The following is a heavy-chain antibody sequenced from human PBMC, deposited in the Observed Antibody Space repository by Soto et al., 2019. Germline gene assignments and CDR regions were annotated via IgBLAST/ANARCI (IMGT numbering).Heavy chain of an antibody. J-gene: IGHJ6*03. CDR2: INPSGGST. CDR3: ARDLVHGVGASGYDNYYYYYMDV. V-gene: IGHV1-46*03. CDR1: GYTFTSYY. Sequence: QVQLVQSGAEVKKPGASVKVSCKASGYTFTSYYMHWVRQAPGQGLEWMGIINPSGGSTSYAQKFQGRVTMTRDTSTSTVYMELSSLRSEVTAVYYCARDLVHGVGASGYDNYYYYYMDVWGKGTTVTVSS. D-gene: IGHD5-12*01.